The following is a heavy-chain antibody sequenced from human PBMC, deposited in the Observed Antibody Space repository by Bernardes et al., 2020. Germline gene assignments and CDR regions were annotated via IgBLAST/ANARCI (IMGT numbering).Heavy chain of an antibody. Sequence: GGSLRLSCAASGFTFSSYAMSWVRQAPGKGLEWVSAISGSGGSTYYADSVKGRFTISRDNSKNTLYLQMNSLRAEDTAVYYCAKAEGSSWYVSWFDPWGQGTLVTVSS. V-gene: IGHV3-23*01. D-gene: IGHD6-13*01. J-gene: IGHJ5*02. CDR1: GFTFSSYA. CDR2: ISGSGGST. CDR3: AKAEGSSWYVSWFDP.